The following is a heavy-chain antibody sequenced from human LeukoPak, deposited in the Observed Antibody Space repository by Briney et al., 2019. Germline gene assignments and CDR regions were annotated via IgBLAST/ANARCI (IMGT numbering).Heavy chain of an antibody. V-gene: IGHV3-48*04. CDR1: GFTFSSYS. CDR3: ARHPRTEENAFDI. J-gene: IGHJ3*02. Sequence: GGSLRLSCAASGFTFSSYSMNWVRQAPGKGLEWVSFISSSGGTIKYADSVKGRFTISRDNAKNSLYLQMNSLRAEDTAVYYCARHPRTEENAFDIWGQGTMVAVSS. CDR2: ISSSGGTI.